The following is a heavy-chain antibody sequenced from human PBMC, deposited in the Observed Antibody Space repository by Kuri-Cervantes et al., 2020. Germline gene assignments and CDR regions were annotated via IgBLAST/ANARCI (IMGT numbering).Heavy chain of an antibody. J-gene: IGHJ3*02. CDR2: INHSGST. CDR1: GGSFSGYY. CDR3: ARGKALGDI. Sequence: ESLKISCAVYGGSFSGYYWSWIRQPPGKGLEWIGEINHSGSTNYNPSLKSRVTISVDTSKNQFSLKLSSVTAADTAVYYCARGKALGDIWGQGTMVTVSS. D-gene: IGHD7-27*01. V-gene: IGHV4-34*01.